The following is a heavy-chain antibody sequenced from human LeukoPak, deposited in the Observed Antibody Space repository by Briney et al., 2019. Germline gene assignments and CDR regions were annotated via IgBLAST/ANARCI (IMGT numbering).Heavy chain of an antibody. CDR3: ARHRYYYRSGSYYGAPYYMDV. V-gene: IGHV4-39*01. J-gene: IGHJ6*03. D-gene: IGHD3-10*01. CDR2: IYYSGNT. Sequence: SETLSLTCTVSGVSIRSSNSYWGWIRQPPGKGLEWIGSIYYSGNTYYNASLKSQVSISIDTSKNQFSLKLSSVTAADTAVYYCARHRYYYRSGSYYGAPYYMDVWGKGTTVTISS. CDR1: GVSIRSSNSY.